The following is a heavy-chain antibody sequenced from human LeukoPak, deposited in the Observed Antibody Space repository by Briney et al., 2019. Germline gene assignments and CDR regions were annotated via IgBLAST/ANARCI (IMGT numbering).Heavy chain of an antibody. D-gene: IGHD1-26*01. CDR2: IYPGDSDT. Sequence: GESLKISCKRFGYRFAIYSIAWVRQMPGKGLEWMGIIYPGDSDTRYSTSFQAQVTISADKSSSTAYLQWSSLKASDTAMYYCARRSGTYFDYWGQGTQVTVSS. V-gene: IGHV5-51*01. J-gene: IGHJ4*02. CDR3: ARRSGTYFDY. CDR1: GYRFAIYS.